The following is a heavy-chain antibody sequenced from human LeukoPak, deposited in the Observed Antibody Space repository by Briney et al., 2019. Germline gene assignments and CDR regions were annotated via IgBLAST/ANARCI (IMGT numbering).Heavy chain of an antibody. CDR3: AKVGGSGSYQNTPFDF. Sequence: GGSLRLSCAASGFTFSSYGMHWVRQAPGKGLEWVAVISYDGSNKYYADSVKGRFTISRDNSKNTLYLQMNSLRAEDTAVYYCAKVGGSGSYQNTPFDFWGQGTLVTVSS. CDR2: ISYDGSNK. CDR1: GFTFSSYG. J-gene: IGHJ4*02. D-gene: IGHD3-10*01. V-gene: IGHV3-30*18.